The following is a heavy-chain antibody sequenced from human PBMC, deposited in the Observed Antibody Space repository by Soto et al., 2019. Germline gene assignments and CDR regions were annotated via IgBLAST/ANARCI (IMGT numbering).Heavy chain of an antibody. J-gene: IGHJ4*02. V-gene: IGHV3-7*04. CDR2: VNQDGSEK. CDR1: GFTFSSYW. D-gene: IGHD3-10*01. CDR3: ARGRPVPY. Sequence: EVQLVESGGGLVQPGGSLRLSCAASGFTFSSYWMSWVRQAPGKGLEWVANVNQDGSEKFYVDSVQGRFPISSDNAMNSMYLQMNSLRADDTAVYYCARGRPVPYWGQGTLVTVSS.